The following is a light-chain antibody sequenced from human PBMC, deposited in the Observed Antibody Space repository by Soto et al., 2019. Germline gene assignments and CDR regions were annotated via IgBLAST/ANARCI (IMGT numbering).Light chain of an antibody. V-gene: IGKV3-20*01. J-gene: IGKJ1*01. CDR2: GAS. Sequence: TQSPATQNVSPGERATLSCRASQSVSSNLAWYQQKPGPAPRLLIYGASSRATGIPDRVSGSGSGTDFTLTISRLEPEDFAVYYCQQYGSSPWTFGQGTKVDIK. CDR3: QQYGSSPWT. CDR1: QSVSSN.